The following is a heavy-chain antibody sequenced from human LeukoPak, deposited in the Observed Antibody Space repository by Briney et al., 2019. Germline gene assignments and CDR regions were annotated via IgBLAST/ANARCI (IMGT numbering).Heavy chain of an antibody. J-gene: IGHJ4*02. V-gene: IGHV3-15*01. CDR3: ARGLCTSSSCYQGPFDF. Sequence: GGSLRLSCAASGFTFSRLAMSWVRQAPGKGLEWVGHITNKTNGGTTDYAAPVKGRFIISRDDSKKTLYLQMNRLRTEDTAVYYCARGLCTSSSCYQGPFDFWGQGTLVTVSS. CDR2: ITNKTNGGTT. CDR1: GFTFSRLA. D-gene: IGHD2-2*01.